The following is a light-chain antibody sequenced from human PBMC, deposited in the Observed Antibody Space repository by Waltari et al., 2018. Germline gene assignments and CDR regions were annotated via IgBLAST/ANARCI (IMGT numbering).Light chain of an antibody. Sequence: QSVVTQSPSVSGAPGQRVTISCSGSNSNVGSSTVNWYQKAPGAAPRLLIYSNDQRPSGVPDRFSASKSGTSASLAISGLQSEDEADYYCATWDARLTAVVFGGGTKVTVL. CDR3: ATWDARLTAVV. J-gene: IGLJ2*01. CDR2: SND. V-gene: IGLV1-44*01. CDR1: NSNVGSST.